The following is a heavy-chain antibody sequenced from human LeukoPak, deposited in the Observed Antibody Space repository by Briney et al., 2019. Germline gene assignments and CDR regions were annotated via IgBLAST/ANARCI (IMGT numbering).Heavy chain of an antibody. V-gene: IGHV3-53*01. J-gene: IGHJ4*02. CDR3: ARGLVNSGTWDYFDY. Sequence: PGGSLRLSCAASGLTVSDNYMSWVRQSPVKGLEWVSVIYSGGDTFYADCVRGRFTISRDISKNSLYLQMNNLRVEDTAVYYCARGLVNSGTWDYFDYWGQGTLVTVSS. D-gene: IGHD3-9*01. CDR1: GLTVSDNY. CDR2: IYSGGDT.